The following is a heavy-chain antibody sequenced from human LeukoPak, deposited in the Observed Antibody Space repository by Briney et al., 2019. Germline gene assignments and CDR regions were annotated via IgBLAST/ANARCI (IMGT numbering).Heavy chain of an antibody. V-gene: IGHV3-48*01. CDR1: GFTFSSYS. CDR2: ISSSSSTI. J-gene: IGHJ6*03. D-gene: IGHD6-19*01. CDR3: ARVISGWHYYYYYYMDV. Sequence: GGSLRLSCAASGFTFSSYSMNWVRQAPGKGLEWVSYISSSSSTIYYADSVKGRFTISRDNAKNSLYLQMNSLRAEDAAVYYCARVISGWHYYYYYYMDVWGKGTTVTVSS.